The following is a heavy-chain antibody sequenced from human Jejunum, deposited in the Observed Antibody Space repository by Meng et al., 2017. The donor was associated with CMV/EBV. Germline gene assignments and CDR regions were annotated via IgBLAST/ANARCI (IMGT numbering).Heavy chain of an antibody. D-gene: IGHD3-16*01. J-gene: IGHJ4*02. Sequence: SGFTLSDYWMTWVRHLPGKGLEWVANIDLDGSIQYYVDSVRGRFTIAKDNAKNSLSLQMNSLRAEDTAMYYCAKVTSGSWGYFDSWGQGTRVTVSS. CDR1: GFTLSDYW. V-gene: IGHV3-7*01. CDR2: IDLDGSIQ. CDR3: AKVTSGSWGYFDS.